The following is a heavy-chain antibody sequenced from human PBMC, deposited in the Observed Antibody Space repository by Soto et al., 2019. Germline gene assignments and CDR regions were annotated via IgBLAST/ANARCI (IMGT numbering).Heavy chain of an antibody. CDR2: IYYSGST. V-gene: IGHV4-39*01. J-gene: IGHJ4*02. CDR1: GGSISSSSYY. D-gene: IGHD6-19*01. Sequence: ETLSLTCTVSGGSISSSSYYWGWIRQPPGKGLEWIGSIYYSGSTYYNPSLKSRVTISVDTSKNQFSLKLSSVTATDTAVYYCARLIRSLRGYSSGWPDYWGQGTLVTVSS. CDR3: ARLIRSLRGYSSGWPDY.